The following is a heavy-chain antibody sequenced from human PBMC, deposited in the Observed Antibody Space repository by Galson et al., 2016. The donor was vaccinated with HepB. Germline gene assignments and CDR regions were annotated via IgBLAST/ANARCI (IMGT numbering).Heavy chain of an antibody. J-gene: IGHJ5*02. V-gene: IGHV3-23*01. CDR1: GFSFSNYP. CDR2: IDRGGGGRT. CDR3: VKGGFRLLDT. Sequence: SLRLSCAASGFSFSNYPMTWVRQAPGRGLDWVSSIDRGGGGRTYYADSVKGRFIISSDNSKTALYLQMNSLRAEDTAVYYCVKGGFRLLDTWGQGTLVTVSS. D-gene: IGHD3-10*01.